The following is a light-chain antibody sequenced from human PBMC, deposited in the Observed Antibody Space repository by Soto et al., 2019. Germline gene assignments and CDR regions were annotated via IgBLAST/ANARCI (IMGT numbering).Light chain of an antibody. CDR1: RSVSNNY. V-gene: IGKV3-20*01. J-gene: IGKJ3*01. CDR2: GAS. Sequence: EIVLTQSPGTLSLSPVERATLSCRASRSVSNNYLAWYQQKPGQAPRLLIYGASSRATAIPDRFGGSGSGTDFTLTISRLEAEDFAVYYCQQYGASPLTFGPGTKVDI. CDR3: QQYGASPLT.